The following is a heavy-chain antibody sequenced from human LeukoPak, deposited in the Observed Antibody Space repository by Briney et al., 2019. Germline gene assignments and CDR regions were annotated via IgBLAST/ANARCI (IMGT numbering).Heavy chain of an antibody. CDR3: ARDGTAPGLYFDL. J-gene: IGHJ4*01. D-gene: IGHD6-13*01. CDR2: IKQDGSEK. Sequence: GGSLRLSCAASGFTFSSYWMSWVRQAPGKGLEWVANIKQDGSEKYYVDSVKGRFTISRDNTKNSLYLQMSSRRAEDTAVYYCARDGTAPGLYFDLWGQGTLVTVSS. V-gene: IGHV3-7*01. CDR1: GFTFSSYW.